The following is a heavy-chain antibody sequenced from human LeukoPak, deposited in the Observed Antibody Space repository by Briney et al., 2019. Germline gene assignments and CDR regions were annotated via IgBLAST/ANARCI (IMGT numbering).Heavy chain of an antibody. CDR3: ARGYYDFWSGYYTDARGMDV. J-gene: IGHJ6*02. CDR1: GYTFTGYY. CDR2: INPNSGGT. V-gene: IGHV1-2*02. Sequence: GASVKVSCKASGYTFTGYYMHWVRQAPGQGLEWMGWINPNSGGTNYAQKFQGRVTMTRDTSISTAYMELSRLRSDDTAVYYCARGYYDFWSGYYTDARGMDVWGQGTTVIVSS. D-gene: IGHD3-3*01.